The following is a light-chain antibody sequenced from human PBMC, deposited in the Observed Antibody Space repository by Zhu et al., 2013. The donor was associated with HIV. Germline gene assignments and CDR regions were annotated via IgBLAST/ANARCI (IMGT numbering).Light chain of an antibody. CDR2: EGS. CDR3: DSYRSSSTLGV. V-gene: IGLV2-14*02. CDR1: SSDVGSYNL. Sequence: QSALTQPASVSGSPGQSITISCTGTSSDVGSYNLVSWYQQHPGKAPKLMIYEGSKRPSGVSNRFSGSKSGNTASLTISGLQAEDEADYYCDSYRSSSTLGVFGGGTKLTVL. J-gene: IGLJ2*01.